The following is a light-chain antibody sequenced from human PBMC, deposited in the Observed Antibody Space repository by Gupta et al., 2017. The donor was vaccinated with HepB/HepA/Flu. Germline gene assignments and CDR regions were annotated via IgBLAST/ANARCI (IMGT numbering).Light chain of an antibody. CDR2: AAS. CDR3: QQTDNVPCT. Sequence: DIQLTQSPSSLSASVGDRVTIPCRASQTIDNYINWYQVRPGKAPKLLIFAASNLQSGVPSRFSGSGSGTXFTLTIXTLQPEDFATYFCQQTDNVPCTFGXGTKLDIK. CDR1: QTIDNY. V-gene: IGKV1-39*01. J-gene: IGKJ2*02.